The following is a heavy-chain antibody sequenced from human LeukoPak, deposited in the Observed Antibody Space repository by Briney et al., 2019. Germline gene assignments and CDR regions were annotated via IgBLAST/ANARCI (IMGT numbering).Heavy chain of an antibody. D-gene: IGHD4-17*01. CDR3: ARSYPTTVTTHLYNCYDP. CDR2: IYPGDSDT. Sequence: GESLKISCKGSGYSFTSYWIAWVRQMPGKGLEWMGIIYPGDSDTRYSPSFQGQVTISADKSISTAYLQWSSLKASDTAMYYCARSYPTTVTTHLYNCYDPWGQGTLVNVSS. V-gene: IGHV5-51*01. CDR1: GYSFTSYW. J-gene: IGHJ5*02.